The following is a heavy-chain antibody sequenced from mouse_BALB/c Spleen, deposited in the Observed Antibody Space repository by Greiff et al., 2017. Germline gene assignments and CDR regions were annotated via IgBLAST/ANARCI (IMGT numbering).Heavy chain of an antibody. J-gene: IGHJ4*01. Sequence: VMLVESGPDLVAPSQSLSITCTVSGFSLTSYGVHWVRQPPGKGLEWLVVIWSDGSTTYNSALKSRLSISKDNSKSQVFLKMNSLQTDDTAMYYCARHPAYYGNYYAMDYWGQGTSVTVSS. V-gene: IGHV2-6-2*01. CDR1: GFSLTSYG. CDR2: IWSDGST. CDR3: ARHPAYYGNYYAMDY. D-gene: IGHD2-10*01.